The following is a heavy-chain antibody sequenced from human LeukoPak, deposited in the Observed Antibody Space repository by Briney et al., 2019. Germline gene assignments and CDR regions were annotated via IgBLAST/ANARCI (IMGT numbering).Heavy chain of an antibody. CDR1: GGSFSGYY. V-gene: IGHV4-34*01. Sequence: SETLSLTCGVYGGSFSGYYWNWIRQPPGKGLECIGEINHSGSTNYNPSLKSRVTISVDTSKNQFSLKLSSVTAADTAVYYCASRTTGTTYSKYYFDYWGQGTLVTVSS. CDR2: INHSGST. D-gene: IGHD1-1*01. J-gene: IGHJ4*02. CDR3: ASRTTGTTYSKYYFDY.